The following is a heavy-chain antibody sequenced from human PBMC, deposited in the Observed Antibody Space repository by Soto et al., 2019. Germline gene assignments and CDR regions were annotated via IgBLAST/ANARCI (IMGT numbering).Heavy chain of an antibody. CDR3: ARVSGPYGSGSYYTLPFDY. Sequence: GGSLRLSCAASGFTFSSYAMHWVRQAPGKGLEWVAVISYDGSNKYYADSVKGRFTISRDNSKNTLYLQMNSLRAEDTAVYYCARVSGPYGSGSYYTLPFDYWGQGTLVTVSS. CDR1: GFTFSSYA. D-gene: IGHD3-10*01. V-gene: IGHV3-30-3*01. CDR2: ISYDGSNK. J-gene: IGHJ4*02.